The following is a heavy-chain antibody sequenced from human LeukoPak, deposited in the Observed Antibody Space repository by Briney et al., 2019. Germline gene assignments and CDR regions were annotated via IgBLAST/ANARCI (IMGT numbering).Heavy chain of an antibody. CDR3: ARDLVVLLGSYNWFDP. D-gene: IGHD2/OR15-2a*01. V-gene: IGHV4-34*01. CDR2: INHSGST. Sequence: SETLSLTCAVYGGSFSGYYWSWIRQPPGKGLEWIGEINHSGSTNYNPSLKSRVTISVDTSKNQFSLKLSSVTAADTAVYYCARDLVVLLGSYNWFDPWGQGTLVTVSS. J-gene: IGHJ5*02. CDR1: GGSFSGYY.